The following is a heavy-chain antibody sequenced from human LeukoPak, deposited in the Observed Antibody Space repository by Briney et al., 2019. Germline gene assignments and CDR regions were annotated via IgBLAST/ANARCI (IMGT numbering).Heavy chain of an antibody. J-gene: IGHJ5*02. CDR1: GFTFGSYW. CDR2: INSDGSST. V-gene: IGHV3-74*01. CDR3: ARDDAGYSYDPRGWFDP. D-gene: IGHD5-18*01. Sequence: SGGSLRLSCAASGFTFGSYWMHWVRQAPGKGLVWVSRINSDGSSTSYADSVKGRFTISRDNAKNTLYLQMNSLRAEDTAVYYCARDDAGYSYDPRGWFDPWGQGTLVTVSS.